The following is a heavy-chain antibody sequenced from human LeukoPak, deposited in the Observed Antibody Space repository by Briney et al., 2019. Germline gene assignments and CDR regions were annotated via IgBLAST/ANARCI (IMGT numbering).Heavy chain of an antibody. Sequence: GGSLRLSCIASEFTSREFAMEWVRQAPGKGLEWVSGISGRGASKYYADSVKGRFTISRDNSKNTLYLQMNSLRAEDTAVYYCAKGVVVAPDVTPFDYWGQGTLVTVSS. CDR3: AKGVVVAPDVTPFDY. D-gene: IGHD2-2*01. CDR2: ISGRGASK. J-gene: IGHJ4*02. V-gene: IGHV3-23*01. CDR1: EFTSREFA.